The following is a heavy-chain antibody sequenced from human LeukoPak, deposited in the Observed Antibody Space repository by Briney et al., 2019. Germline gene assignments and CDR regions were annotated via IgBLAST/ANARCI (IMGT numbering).Heavy chain of an antibody. Sequence: GGSLRLSCAASGFTFNTAWMHWVRQAPGKGLEWVSAISGSGGSTYYADSVKGRFTISRDNSKNTLYLQMNSLRAEDTAVYYCAKDRGSGSYYQERPFDYWGPGTLVTVSS. CDR3: AKDRGSGSYYQERPFDY. D-gene: IGHD3-10*01. V-gene: IGHV3-23*01. CDR2: ISGSGGST. J-gene: IGHJ4*02. CDR1: GFTFNTAW.